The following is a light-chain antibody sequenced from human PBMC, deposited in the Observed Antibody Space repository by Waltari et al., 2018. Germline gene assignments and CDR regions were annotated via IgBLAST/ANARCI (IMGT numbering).Light chain of an antibody. V-gene: IGKV3-20*01. CDR2: GAS. Sequence: EIVLTQSPGTLSLSPGERATLSCRASQSVRSDFLAWYQQKPGQAPRLLIFGASFRASDIPDRFSGSGSGTEFTLTISRLEPEDLAVYYWQQYGSPHWTFGQGTKVEIK. J-gene: IGKJ1*01. CDR3: QQYGSPHWT. CDR1: QSVRSDF.